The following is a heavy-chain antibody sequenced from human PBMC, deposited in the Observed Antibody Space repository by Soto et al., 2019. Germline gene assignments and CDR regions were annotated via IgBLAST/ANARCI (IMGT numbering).Heavy chain of an antibody. V-gene: IGHV3-33*01. D-gene: IGHD6-6*01. CDR3: ASTARPSLGYYYSGMDV. CDR1: GFTFSSYG. J-gene: IGHJ6*02. CDR2: IWYDGSNK. Sequence: PGGSLRLSCAASGFTFSSYGMHWVRQAPGKGLEWVAVIWYDGSNKYYADSVKGRFTISRDNSKNTLYLQMNSLRAEDTALYYCASTARPSLGYYYSGMDVWGQGTTVTVSS.